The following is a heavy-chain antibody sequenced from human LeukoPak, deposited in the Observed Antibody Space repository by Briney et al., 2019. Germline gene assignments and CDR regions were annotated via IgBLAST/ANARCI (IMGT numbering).Heavy chain of an antibody. V-gene: IGHV3-23*01. CDR3: AKDQGVYDFWSGYSDY. Sequence: GGSLRLSCAASGFTFSSYAMSWVRQAPGKGLEWVSAISGSGGSTYYADSVKGRFTISRDNSKNTLYLQMNSLRAEDTAVYYCAKDQGVYDFWSGYSDYWGQGTLVTVSS. D-gene: IGHD3-3*01. J-gene: IGHJ4*02. CDR1: GFTFSSYA. CDR2: ISGSGGST.